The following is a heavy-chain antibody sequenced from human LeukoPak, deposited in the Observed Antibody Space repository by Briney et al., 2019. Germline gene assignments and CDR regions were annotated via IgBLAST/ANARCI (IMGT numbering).Heavy chain of an antibody. CDR2: ISAGGDIT. CDR1: GFTFSSYA. CDR3: AKESPQFDY. J-gene: IGHJ4*02. V-gene: IGHV3-23*01. Sequence: GGSLRLPCTASGFTFSSYAMSWVRQAPGKGLEWISSISAGGDITHYADSMQGRFTISRDNSKNTLYLQMNSLRAEDTAVYYCAKESPQFDYWGQGTLVTVSS.